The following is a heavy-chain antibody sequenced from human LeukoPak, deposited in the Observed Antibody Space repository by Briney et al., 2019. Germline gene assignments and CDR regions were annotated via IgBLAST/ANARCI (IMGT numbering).Heavy chain of an antibody. J-gene: IGHJ6*03. V-gene: IGHV4-39*07. CDR1: GGSISSSSYY. D-gene: IGHD3-9*01. CDR2: IYYSGST. Sequence: SETLSLTCTVSGGSISSSSYYWGWIRQPPGKGLEWIGSIYYSGSTYYNPSLKSRVTISVDTSKNKFSLKLSSVTAADTAVYYCAREASYYDILTGYYNPYYYMDVWGKGTTVTVSS. CDR3: AREASYYDILTGYYNPYYYMDV.